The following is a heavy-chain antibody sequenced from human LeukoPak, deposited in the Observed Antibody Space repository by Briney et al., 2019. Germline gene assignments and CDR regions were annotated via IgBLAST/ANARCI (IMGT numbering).Heavy chain of an antibody. D-gene: IGHD3-10*02. CDR1: GFTFSSYE. Sequence: GGSLRLSCAASGFTFSSYEMNWVRQAPGKGLEWVSYISSSGSTIYYADPVKGRFTISRDNAKNSLYLQMNSLRAEDTAVYYCGELGITMTGGFWGKGTPVTISS. CDR2: ISSSGSTI. CDR3: GELGITMTGGF. J-gene: IGHJ6*04. V-gene: IGHV3-48*03.